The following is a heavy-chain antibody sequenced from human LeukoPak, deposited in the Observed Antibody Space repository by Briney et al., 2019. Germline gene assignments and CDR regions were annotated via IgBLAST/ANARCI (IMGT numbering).Heavy chain of an antibody. V-gene: IGHV3-23*01. CDR2: ISGSGGST. CDR3: AKADGDYYYYGMDV. CDR1: GFTFSSFA. Sequence: GGSLRLSCAASGFTFSSFAMSWVRQAPGKGLEWVSAISGSGGSTYYADSVKGRFTIYRDNSKNTLYLQMNSLRAEDTAVYYCAKADGDYYYYGMDVWGQGTTVTVSS. D-gene: IGHD4-17*01. J-gene: IGHJ6*02.